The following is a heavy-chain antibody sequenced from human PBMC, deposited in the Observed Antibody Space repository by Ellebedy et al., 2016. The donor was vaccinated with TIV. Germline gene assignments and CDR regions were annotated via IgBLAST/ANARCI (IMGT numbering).Heavy chain of an antibody. J-gene: IGHJ4*02. CDR1: GFTFSNYN. V-gene: IGHV3-21*01. D-gene: IGHD6-19*01. CDR3: ARGSSGWKGIDY. Sequence: GESLKISCVASGFTFSNYNMNWVRQSPGKGLEWVSSIRSTGSDKYYAESVKGRFTISRDNAKNTLYLQMNSLRDEDTAVYFCARGSSGWKGIDYWGQGTLVTVSS. CDR2: IRSTGSDK.